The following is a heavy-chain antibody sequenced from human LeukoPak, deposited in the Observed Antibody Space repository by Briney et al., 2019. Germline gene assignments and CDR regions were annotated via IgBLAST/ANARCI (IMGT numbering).Heavy chain of an antibody. CDR2: IYSGGST. J-gene: IGHJ3*02. Sequence: GGSLRLSCAASGSSFSNNYMSWVRQPPGKGLEWVSVIYSGGSTYYADSVKGRFTISRDNSKNTLYLQVNSLRAEDTAVYYCASNLGARNAFDIWGQGTMVTVSS. D-gene: IGHD1-1*01. CDR3: ASNLGARNAFDI. CDR1: GSSFSNNY. V-gene: IGHV3-53*01.